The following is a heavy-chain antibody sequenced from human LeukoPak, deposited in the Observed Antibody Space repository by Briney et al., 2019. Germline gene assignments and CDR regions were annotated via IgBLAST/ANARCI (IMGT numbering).Heavy chain of an antibody. V-gene: IGHV3-30*19. CDR3: ARGRRGYSSSWYSHIDP. Sequence: GGSLRLSCAASGFTFSSYGMHWVRQAPGKGLEWVAVIWYDGSNKYYADSVKGRFTISRDNSKNTLYLQMNSLRAEDTAVYYCARGRRGYSSSWYSHIDPWGQGTLVTVSS. CDR1: GFTFSSYG. D-gene: IGHD6-13*01. J-gene: IGHJ5*02. CDR2: IWYDGSNK.